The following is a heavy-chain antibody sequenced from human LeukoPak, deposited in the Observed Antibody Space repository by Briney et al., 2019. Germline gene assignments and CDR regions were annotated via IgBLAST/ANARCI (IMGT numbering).Heavy chain of an antibody. V-gene: IGHV4-4*07. CDR1: VGSINTYF. CDR2: IDSSGTT. Sequence: SETLSLTCSVSVGSINTYFWRWIRQPAGKGLEWIGRIDSSGTTSLNPSLKSRVTISQDKSKKQFSLKLSSVTAADTAVYYCAKGGYSAWCDYWGHGTQVIVSS. CDR3: AKGGYSAWCDY. J-gene: IGHJ4*01. D-gene: IGHD6-19*01.